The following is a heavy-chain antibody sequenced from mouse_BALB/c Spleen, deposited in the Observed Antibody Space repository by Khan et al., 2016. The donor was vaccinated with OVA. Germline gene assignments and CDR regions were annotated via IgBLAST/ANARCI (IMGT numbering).Heavy chain of an antibody. CDR1: GYSITTNYA. V-gene: IGHV3-2*02. CDR2: ISYSGST. J-gene: IGHJ4*01. CDR3: ARKNYYGYAVDY. Sequence: EVQLVESGPGLVKPSQSLSLTCTVTGYSITTNYAWDWIRQFPGNKLEWMGYISYSGSTSYNPSLKSRISITRDTSKNQFFLQLNSVTTEDTATYYCARKNYYGYAVDYGGQGTSVTVSS. D-gene: IGHD1-1*01.